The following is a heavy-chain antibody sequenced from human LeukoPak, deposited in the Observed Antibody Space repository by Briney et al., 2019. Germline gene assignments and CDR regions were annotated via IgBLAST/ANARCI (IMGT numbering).Heavy chain of an antibody. V-gene: IGHV4-59*11. J-gene: IGHJ4*02. D-gene: IGHD4-23*01. CDR3: AGPAQTPRGNSPFDH. Sequence: SETLSLTCTVSAGSITTHYWTWIRQPPGKGLEWIGYIYYSGRTKYNPSLKSRVTISVDTSKNQFYLNLTSVTAADTAVYYCAGPAQTPRGNSPFDHWGQGTLVTVSS. CDR1: AGSITTHY. CDR2: IYYSGRT.